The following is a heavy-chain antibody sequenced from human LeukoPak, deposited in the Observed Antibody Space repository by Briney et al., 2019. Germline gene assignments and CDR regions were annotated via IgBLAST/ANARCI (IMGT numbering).Heavy chain of an antibody. CDR2: ISTTSNTI. J-gene: IGHJ5*02. Sequence: GGSLRLSCAASGFTFSSYSMNWVRQAPGKGLEWVSFISTTSNTIYYADSVKGRFTISRDNAKNSLYLQMNSLRAEDTAVYYCASLALSSSSWGQGTLVTVSS. V-gene: IGHV3-48*01. CDR1: GFTFSSYS. D-gene: IGHD6-13*01. CDR3: ASLALSSSS.